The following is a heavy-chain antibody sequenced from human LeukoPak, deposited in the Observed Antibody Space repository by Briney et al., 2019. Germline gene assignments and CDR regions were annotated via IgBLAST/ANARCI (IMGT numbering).Heavy chain of an antibody. J-gene: IGHJ6*02. Sequence: SGTLSLTCAVSGGSISSSYWWSWVRQPPGKGLDWIGEVYHTGSTNYSPSLKSRVTISIDTSKNQFSLKLSSVTAADTAVYYCARDTNGVDVWGQGTTVTVSS. CDR3: ARDTNGVDV. CDR2: VYHTGST. V-gene: IGHV4-4*02. CDR1: GGSISSSYW. D-gene: IGHD1-1*01.